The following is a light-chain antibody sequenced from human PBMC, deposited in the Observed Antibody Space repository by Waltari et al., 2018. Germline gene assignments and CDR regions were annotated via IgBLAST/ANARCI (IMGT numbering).Light chain of an antibody. CDR3: AAWDGSLNGWV. V-gene: IGLV1-44*01. CDR2: TNS. J-gene: IGLJ3*02. Sequence: QSVLTQPPSASGTPGQRVTISCSGSSSHVARNTVNWYQPFPGTAPKLRISTNSQRPSGVPDRFSGSKSGTSASLAISGLQSEDEADYYCAAWDGSLNGWVFGGGTKLTVL. CDR1: SSHVARNT.